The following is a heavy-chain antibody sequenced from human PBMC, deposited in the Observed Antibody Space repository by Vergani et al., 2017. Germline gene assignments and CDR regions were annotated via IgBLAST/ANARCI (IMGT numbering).Heavy chain of an antibody. CDR3: ARGVGATRGIDY. V-gene: IGHV3-23*01. J-gene: IGHJ4*02. Sequence: EVQLLESGGGVVQPGGSLRLSCAASGFTFSSYAMSWVRQAPGKGLEWVLAISGSGGNTYYADSVKGRFTISRDNSKNSLYLQMNSLRAEDTAVYYCARGVGATRGIDYWGQGTLVTVSS. CDR1: GFTFSSYA. D-gene: IGHD1-26*01. CDR2: ISGSGGNT.